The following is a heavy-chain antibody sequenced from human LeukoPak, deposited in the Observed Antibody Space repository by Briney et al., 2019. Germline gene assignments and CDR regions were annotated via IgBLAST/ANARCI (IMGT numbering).Heavy chain of an antibody. CDR3: AKSKLGTTVYAFDI. J-gene: IGHJ3*02. D-gene: IGHD1-26*01. CDR2: IYYSGST. Sequence: SETLSLTCTVSGGSISSYYWSWIRQTPGKGLEWIGYIYYSGSTNFNPSLKSRVTISVDTSKNQLSLKLRSVTAADTALYYCAKSKLGTTVYAFDIWGQGTMVTVSS. CDR1: GGSISSYY. V-gene: IGHV4-59*01.